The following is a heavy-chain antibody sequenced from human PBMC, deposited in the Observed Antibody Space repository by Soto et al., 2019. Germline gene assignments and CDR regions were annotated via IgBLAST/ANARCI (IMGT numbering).Heavy chain of an antibody. Sequence: LTCTVSGGSISSYYWSWIRQPPGKGLEWIGYIYYSGSTNYNPSLKSRVTISVDTSKNQFSLKLSSVTAADTAVYYRATMAPNRYYFDYWGQGTLVTVSS. CDR1: GGSISSYY. CDR3: ATMAPNRYYFDY. J-gene: IGHJ4*02. CDR2: IYYSGST. V-gene: IGHV4-59*01.